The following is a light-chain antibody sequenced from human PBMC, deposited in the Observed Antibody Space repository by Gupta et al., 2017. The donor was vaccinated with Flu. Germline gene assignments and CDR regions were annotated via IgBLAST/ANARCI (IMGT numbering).Light chain of an antibody. CDR1: KVGSNY. J-gene: IGLJ1*01. CDR3: AACYGIMNSSV. Sequence: KVGSNYLYWYQQHPGASPKLLVRPNNKRPTGDPVRFCGSKSGTTASLAISGLLAEDEADYYCAACYGIMNSSVFGLGTKVTVL. V-gene: IGLV1-47*01. CDR2: PNN.